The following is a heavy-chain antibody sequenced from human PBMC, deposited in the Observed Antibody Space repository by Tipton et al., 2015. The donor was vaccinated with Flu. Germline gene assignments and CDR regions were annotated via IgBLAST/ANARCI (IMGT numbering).Heavy chain of an antibody. Sequence: SLRLSCAASGFTFSSYEMNWVRQAPGKGLEWVSYISSSGGTIYYADSVKGRFTISRDNAKNSLYLQMNSLRAEDTAVYYCARGPYCSSTSCYHYYYYYGMDVWGQGTTVTVSS. CDR2: ISSSGGTI. CDR3: ARGPYCSSTSCYHYYYYYGMDV. CDR1: GFTFSSYE. V-gene: IGHV3-48*03. D-gene: IGHD2-2*01. J-gene: IGHJ6*02.